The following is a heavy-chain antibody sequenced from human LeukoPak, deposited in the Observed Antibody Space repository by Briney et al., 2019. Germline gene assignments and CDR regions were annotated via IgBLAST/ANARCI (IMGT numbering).Heavy chain of an antibody. Sequence: KSSETLSLTCTVSGGSISSYYWSWIRQPPGKGLEWIGYIYYSGSTNYNPSLKSRVTISVDTSKNQFSLKLSSVTAADTAVYYWARGGGAIFGVVIGAFDIWGQGTMVTVSS. CDR3: ARGGGAIFGVVIGAFDI. V-gene: IGHV4-59*01. J-gene: IGHJ3*02. D-gene: IGHD3-3*01. CDR1: GGSISSYY. CDR2: IYYSGST.